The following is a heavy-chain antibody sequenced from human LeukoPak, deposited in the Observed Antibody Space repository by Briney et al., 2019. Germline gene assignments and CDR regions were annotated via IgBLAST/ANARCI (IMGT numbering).Heavy chain of an antibody. CDR3: AKEDYGDYPGDY. D-gene: IGHD4-17*01. CDR1: GFTFSSYG. Sequence: PGGSLRLSCAASGFTFSSYGMHWVRQAPGKGLEWVAVISYDGSKKYYADSVKGRFTISRDNSKNTLYLQMNSLRAEDTAVYYCAKEDYGDYPGDYWDQGTLVTVSS. J-gene: IGHJ4*02. CDR2: ISYDGSKK. V-gene: IGHV3-30*18.